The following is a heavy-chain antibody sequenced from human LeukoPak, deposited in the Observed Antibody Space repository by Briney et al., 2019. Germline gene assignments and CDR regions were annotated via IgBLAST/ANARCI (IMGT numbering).Heavy chain of an antibody. J-gene: IGHJ5*02. CDR3: ARSSRVAGSYNWFDP. Sequence: ASVKVSCKASGYAFTGYYMHWVRQAPGQGLEWMGWINPNSGGTNYAQKFQGRVTMTRDTSISTAYMELGRLRSDDTAVYYCARSSRVAGSYNWFDPWGQGTLVTVSS. V-gene: IGHV1-2*02. D-gene: IGHD6-19*01. CDR2: INPNSGGT. CDR1: GYAFTGYY.